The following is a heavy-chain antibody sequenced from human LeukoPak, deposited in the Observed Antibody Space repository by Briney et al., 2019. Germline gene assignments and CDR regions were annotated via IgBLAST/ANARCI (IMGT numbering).Heavy chain of an antibody. CDR1: GYTFSSYD. J-gene: IGHJ4*02. V-gene: IGHV1-8*01. CDR2: MKPNSGNT. CDR3: AREGAQGGGFDY. D-gene: IGHD1-26*01. Sequence: ASVKVSCKASGYTFSSYDINWVRQAPGQGLEWMGWMKPNSGNTGYAQKFQGRVTMTRDPSISTAYMELSRLRSDDTAVYYCAREGAQGGGFDYWGQGTLVTVSS.